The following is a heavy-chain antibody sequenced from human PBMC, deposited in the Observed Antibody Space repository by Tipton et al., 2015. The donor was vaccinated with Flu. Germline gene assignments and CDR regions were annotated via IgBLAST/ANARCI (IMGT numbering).Heavy chain of an antibody. Sequence: TLSLTCTVSGGSISSGGYYWSWIRQHPGKGLEWIGYIYYSGSTYYNPSLQSLVTISVDTSKNQFSLKLSSVTAADTAVYYCASYYGSVSNAFDIWGQETMVTVSS. J-gene: IGHJ3*02. CDR1: GGSISSGGYY. CDR3: ASYYGSVSNAFDI. CDR2: IYYSGST. D-gene: IGHD3-10*01. V-gene: IGHV4-31*01.